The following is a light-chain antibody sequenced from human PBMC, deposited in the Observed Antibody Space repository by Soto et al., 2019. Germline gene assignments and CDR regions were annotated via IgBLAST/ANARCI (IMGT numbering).Light chain of an antibody. CDR2: AAS. V-gene: IGKV1-9*01. CDR3: QQLHTYPFT. Sequence: DIQLTQSPSFLSASVGDRVTITCRASQGISRYLAWYQQKPGTAPKLLISAASTLQRGVPSSFSGSGSGTEFTLTISSLQPEDFATYFCQQLHTYPFTFGQGTRLEIK. J-gene: IGKJ5*01. CDR1: QGISRY.